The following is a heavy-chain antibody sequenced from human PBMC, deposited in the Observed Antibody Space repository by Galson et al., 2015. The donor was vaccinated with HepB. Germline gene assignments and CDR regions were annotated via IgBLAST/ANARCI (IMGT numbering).Heavy chain of an antibody. CDR1: GFIVSDSY. J-gene: IGHJ4*02. CDR3: AKGEYSTSDPLDC. D-gene: IGHD5-18*01. V-gene: IGHV3-53*01. CDR2: IYRDGAT. Sequence: SLRLSCAASGFIVSDSYMTWVRQAPGKGLEWVSVIYRDGATHYADSVKGRFTISRDQSKNTLYLQMNSLRAEDTAVYYCAKGEYSTSDPLDCWGQGTLVTVSS.